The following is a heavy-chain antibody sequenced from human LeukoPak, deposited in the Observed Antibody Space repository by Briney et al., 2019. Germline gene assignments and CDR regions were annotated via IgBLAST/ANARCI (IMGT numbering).Heavy chain of an antibody. V-gene: IGHV1-18*01. CDR3: ARDFDYGGNLPEDYYYGMDV. Sequence: GASVKVSCKASGYTFTSYGISWVRQAPGQGLEWMGWISAYNGNTNYAQKLQGRVTMTTDTSTSTAYMELRSLRSDDTAVYYCARDFDYGGNLPEDYYYGMDVWGQGTTVTVSS. D-gene: IGHD4-23*01. CDR1: GYTFTSYG. J-gene: IGHJ6*02. CDR2: ISAYNGNT.